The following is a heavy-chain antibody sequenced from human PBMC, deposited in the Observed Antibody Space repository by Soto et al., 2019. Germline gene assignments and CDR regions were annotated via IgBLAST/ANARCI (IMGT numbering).Heavy chain of an antibody. D-gene: IGHD6-25*01. Sequence: PGGSLRLSCAASGFTFSSYAMSWVRQAPGKGLEWVSAISGSGSTYYADSVKGRFTISRDNSKNTLYLQMNSLRAEDTAVYYCAKEGHSSVPDYWGQGTLVTVSS. J-gene: IGHJ4*02. CDR3: AKEGHSSVPDY. V-gene: IGHV3-23*01. CDR1: GFTFSSYA. CDR2: ISGSGST.